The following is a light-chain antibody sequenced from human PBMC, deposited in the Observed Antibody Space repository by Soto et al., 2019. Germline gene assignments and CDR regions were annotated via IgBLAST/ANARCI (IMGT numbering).Light chain of an antibody. J-gene: IGLJ2*01. CDR2: EFS. CDR1: SSDVGGYNY. CDR3: SSYTSSSTRV. Sequence: QSALTQPASVSGSPGQSITISCTGTSSDVGGYNYVSWYQQHPGKAPQLMIYEFSTRPSGVSNRFSGSKSGNTASLTISGLQAEDEADYYCSSYTSSSTRVFGGGTKVTVL. V-gene: IGLV2-14*01.